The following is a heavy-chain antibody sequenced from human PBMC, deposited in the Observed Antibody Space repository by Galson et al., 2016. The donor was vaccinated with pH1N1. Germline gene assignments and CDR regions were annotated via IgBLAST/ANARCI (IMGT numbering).Heavy chain of an antibody. Sequence: LRLSCAASGFTFSNYWMSWVRQAPGKGLEWVANINQTGSVQYYVASVKGRFTISRDNAKNSLYLQMNRLTAEDTAGYYCARAISAAAAVWGQGTLVTVSS. CDR3: ARAISAAAAV. D-gene: IGHD6-13*01. CDR2: INQTGSVQ. J-gene: IGHJ4*02. V-gene: IGHV3-7*03. CDR1: GFTFSNYW.